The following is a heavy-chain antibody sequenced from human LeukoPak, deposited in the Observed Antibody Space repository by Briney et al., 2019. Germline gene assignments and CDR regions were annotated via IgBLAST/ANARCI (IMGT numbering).Heavy chain of an antibody. CDR1: GFTFSSYA. CDR3: AKDRYSSSWYSDY. J-gene: IGHJ4*02. Sequence: GGSLRLSCAASGFTFSSYAMNWVRQAPGKGLEWVSAISGSGGSTYYAKSVKGRFTISRDNSRNTLYLQMNSLRAEDTAVYYCAKDRYSSSWYSDYWGQGTLVTVSS. D-gene: IGHD6-13*01. CDR2: ISGSGGST. V-gene: IGHV3-23*01.